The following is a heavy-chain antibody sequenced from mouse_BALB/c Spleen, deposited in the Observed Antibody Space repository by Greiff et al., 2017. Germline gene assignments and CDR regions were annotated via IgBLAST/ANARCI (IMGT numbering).Heavy chain of an antibody. Sequence: EVKLMESGGGLVKPGGSLKLSCAASGFTFSSYTMSWVRQTPEKRLEWVATIRSGGSYTYYPDSVKGRFTISRDNAKNTLYLQMSSLKSEDTAMYYCTKTNRYWGQGTTLTVSS. J-gene: IGHJ2*01. CDR2: IRSGGSYT. V-gene: IGHV5-6-4*01. CDR1: GFTFSSYT. CDR3: TKTNRY. D-gene: IGHD1-3*01.